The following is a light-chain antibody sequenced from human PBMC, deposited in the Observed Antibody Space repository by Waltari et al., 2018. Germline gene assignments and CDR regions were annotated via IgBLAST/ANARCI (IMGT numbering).Light chain of an antibody. J-gene: IGLJ2*01. Sequence: SYELTQPPSVSVSPGQTASITCSGDELGDKYVCWYQQKPGQSPMLVIYQGGERPAGNPGRFSGSNSGNTATLTISGTQAMDEADDYCQAWDTSTVVFGGGTELTVL. CDR2: QGG. CDR1: ELGDKY. V-gene: IGLV3-1*01. CDR3: QAWDTSTVV.